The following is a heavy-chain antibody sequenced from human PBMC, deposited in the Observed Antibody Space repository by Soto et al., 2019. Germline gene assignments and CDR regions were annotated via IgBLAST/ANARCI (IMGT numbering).Heavy chain of an antibody. V-gene: IGHV3-21*01. CDR2: ISSSSSYI. Sequence: GGSLRLSCAASGFTFSSYSMSWVRQAPGKGLEWVSSISSSSSYIYYADSVKGRFTISRDNAKNSLYLQMNSLRAEDTAVYYCVRGAYCGGDCYSWEIDYWGQGTLVTVSS. D-gene: IGHD2-21*02. CDR3: VRGAYCGGDCYSWEIDY. CDR1: GFTFSSYS. J-gene: IGHJ4*02.